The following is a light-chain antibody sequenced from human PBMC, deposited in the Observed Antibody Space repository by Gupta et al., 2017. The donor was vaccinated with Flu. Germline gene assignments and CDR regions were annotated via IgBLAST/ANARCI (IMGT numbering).Light chain of an antibody. J-gene: IGLJ3*02. V-gene: IGLV1-40*01. CDR1: SSNIGAGNH. CDR2: CGR. CDR3: QSYDSSLSGWV. Sequence: QSVLTQPPSVSGAPGHRVTLSCTGTSSNIGAGNHVHWYQQFPGTAPKFLLSCGRARPSGVPDRFSGSKSGTSASLAITGLQAEDEADYHCQSYDSSLSGWVFGGGTKLTVL.